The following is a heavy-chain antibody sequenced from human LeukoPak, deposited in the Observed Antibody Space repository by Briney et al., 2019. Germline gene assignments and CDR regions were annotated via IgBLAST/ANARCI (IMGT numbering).Heavy chain of an antibody. J-gene: IGHJ4*02. Sequence: SVTLSLTCAVSGYSISSGYYWGWIRQPPGKGLEWIGSIYHSGSTYYNPSLKSRVTISVDTSKNQFSLKLSSVTAADTAVYYCARGYSSSWYGDYWGQGTLVTVSS. CDR3: ARGYSSSWYGDY. D-gene: IGHD6-13*01. V-gene: IGHV4-38-2*01. CDR1: GYSISSGYY. CDR2: IYHSGST.